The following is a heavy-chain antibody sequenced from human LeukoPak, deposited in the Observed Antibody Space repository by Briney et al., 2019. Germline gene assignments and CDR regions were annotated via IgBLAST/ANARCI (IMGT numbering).Heavy chain of an antibody. CDR3: AKDGSTVIRYYFDY. CDR1: GFTFSSYG. J-gene: IGHJ4*02. V-gene: IGHV3-33*06. CDR2: IWYDGSNK. D-gene: IGHD4-17*01. Sequence: SGGSLRLSCAASGFTFSSYGMHWVRQAPGKGLEWVAVIWYDGSNKYYADSVKGRFTISRGNSKNTLYLQMNTLRAEDTAVYYCAKDGSTVIRYYFDYWGQGTLVTVSS.